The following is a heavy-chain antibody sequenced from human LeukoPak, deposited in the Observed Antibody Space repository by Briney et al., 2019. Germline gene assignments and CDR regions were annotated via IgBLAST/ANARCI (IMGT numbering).Heavy chain of an antibody. D-gene: IGHD1-7*01. CDR1: GFTVSSNY. V-gene: IGHV3-66*02. CDR2: IYSGGST. CDR3: AARKLNWNYVPYYYYFCMAG. J-gene: IGHJ6*02. Sequence: GGSLRLSCAASGFTVSSNYMSWVRQAPGKGLEWVSVIYSGGSTYYADSVKGRFTISRDNSKNTPYLQMNSLRAEDTAVYYCAARKLNWNYVPYYYYFCMAGWGQGTTVTVSS.